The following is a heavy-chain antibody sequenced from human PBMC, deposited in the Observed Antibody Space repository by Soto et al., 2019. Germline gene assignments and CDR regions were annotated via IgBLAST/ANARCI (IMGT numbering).Heavy chain of an antibody. Sequence: PGGSLRLSCAASGFTFDDYAMHWVRQAPGKGLEWVSGISWNSGSIGYADSVKGRFTISRDNAKNSLYLQMNSLRAEDTALYYCAKGPSTTSWFDTWGQGTLVPVS. J-gene: IGHJ5*02. CDR3: AKGPSTTSWFDT. D-gene: IGHD1-26*01. V-gene: IGHV3-9*01. CDR2: ISWNSGSI. CDR1: GFTFDDYA.